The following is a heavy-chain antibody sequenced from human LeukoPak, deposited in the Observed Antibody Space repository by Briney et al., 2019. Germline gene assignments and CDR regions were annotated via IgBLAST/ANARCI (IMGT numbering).Heavy chain of an antibody. CDR3: ARTAGYYDSGSFYFDY. Sequence: SETLSLTCTVSGGSISSYYWRSIPHPPGKGLEWIGYIYYSGSTNYSPSLKSRVTISVDTSKNQFSLKLSSVTAADTAVYYCARTAGYYDSGSFYFDYWGQGTLVAVSS. CDR2: IYYSGST. CDR1: GGSISSYY. J-gene: IGHJ4*02. V-gene: IGHV4-59*01. D-gene: IGHD3-22*01.